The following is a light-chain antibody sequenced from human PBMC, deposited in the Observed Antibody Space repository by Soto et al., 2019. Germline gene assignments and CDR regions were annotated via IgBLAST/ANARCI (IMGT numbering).Light chain of an antibody. CDR1: QSVTTY. V-gene: IGKV3-11*01. CDR3: QQRGDWPLYT. Sequence: EIVLTQSPATLSLSPGERATLSCRASQSVTTYLAWYQQKPGQAPRLLTYDASYRATGIPARFSGSGSGTDFTLTISSLEPEDFAVYYCQQRGDWPLYTFGQGTKLEIK. CDR2: DAS. J-gene: IGKJ2*01.